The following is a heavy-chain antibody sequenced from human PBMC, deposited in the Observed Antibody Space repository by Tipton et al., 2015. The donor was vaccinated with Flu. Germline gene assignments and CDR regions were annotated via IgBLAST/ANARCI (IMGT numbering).Heavy chain of an antibody. D-gene: IGHD3-16*01. CDR2: IYYSGSI. CDR3: AREWGDAFDI. CDR1: GGSISSHY. Sequence: TLSLTCTVSGGSISSHYWSWIRQPPGKGLEWIGDIYYSGSISYSPSLKSRVTISVDTSKNQFSLRLSSVTAADTAVYYCAREWGDAFDIWGQGTMVTVSS. J-gene: IGHJ3*02. V-gene: IGHV4-59*11.